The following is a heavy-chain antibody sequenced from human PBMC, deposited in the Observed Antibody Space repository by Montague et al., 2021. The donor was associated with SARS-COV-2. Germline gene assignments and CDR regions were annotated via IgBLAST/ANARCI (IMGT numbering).Heavy chain of an antibody. CDR1: GFTFSDYY. J-gene: IGHJ4*02. D-gene: IGHD4-23*01. CDR2: ISDTGSTI. V-gene: IGHV3-11*01. Sequence: SLSLSCAASGFTFSDYYMNWIRQAPGKGLEWISYISDTGSTIYYADSVKGRFAVSRDNTKNSLYLQMNSLRAEDTAVYYCAKALMTYGGNSPVDQWGQGTLVTVSS. CDR3: AKALMTYGGNSPVDQ.